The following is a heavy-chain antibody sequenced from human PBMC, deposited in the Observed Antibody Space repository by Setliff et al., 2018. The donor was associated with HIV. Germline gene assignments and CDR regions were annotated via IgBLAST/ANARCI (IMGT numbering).Heavy chain of an antibody. J-gene: IGHJ6*03. CDR2: IYYSGST. D-gene: IGHD1-1*01. V-gene: IGHV4-39*07. Sequence: PSETLSLTCTVSGVSIGTTSHYWGWIRQPPGKGLEWIGSIYYSGSTYYNPSLKSRVTISADTSKNQFSLKLSSVTAADTAVYYCATGRLYYYMDVWGKGTTVTVSS. CDR1: GVSIGTTSHY. CDR3: ATGRLYYYMDV.